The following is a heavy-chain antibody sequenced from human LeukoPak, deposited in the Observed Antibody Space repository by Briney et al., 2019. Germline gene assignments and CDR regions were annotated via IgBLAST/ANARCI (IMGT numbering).Heavy chain of an antibody. CDR3: VRKGYGDYIYDC. Sequence: PGGSMRLSCSAAGFTFSSDAMHWVSQAQGEGLEYLSAISTNGGSTYYADSVNGRFTISRDNSKNTLYLQMSSLRAEDTAVYYCVRKGYGDYIYDCWGQGTLVTVSS. V-gene: IGHV3-64D*06. J-gene: IGHJ4*02. CDR2: ISTNGGST. D-gene: IGHD4-17*01. CDR1: GFTFSSDA.